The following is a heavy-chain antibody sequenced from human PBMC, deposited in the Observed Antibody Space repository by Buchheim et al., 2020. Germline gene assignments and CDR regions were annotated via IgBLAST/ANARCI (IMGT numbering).Heavy chain of an antibody. V-gene: IGHV3-23*01. J-gene: IGHJ4*02. CDR2: INNGGDRT. D-gene: IGHD3-22*01. CDR1: GFPFSRAA. CDR3: AKAGPYYLEY. Sequence: EVQLLESGGGLVQPGGSLRLSCAASGFPFSRAAMTWVRQSPGKGLECVSSINNGGDRTLSADSVKGRFTISRDNSKNTLYLQMNGLRAEDTAVYYCAKAGPYYLEYWGQGTL.